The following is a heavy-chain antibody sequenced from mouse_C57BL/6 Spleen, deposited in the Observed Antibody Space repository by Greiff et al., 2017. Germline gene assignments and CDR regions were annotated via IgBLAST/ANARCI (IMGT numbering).Heavy chain of an antibody. CDR3: ARSLPHYYGSSYWYFDV. V-gene: IGHV1-82*01. Sequence: VQLQQSGPELVKPGASVQISCKASGYAFSSSWMNWVKQRPGKGLEWIGRIYPGDGDTNYNGKFKGKATLTADKSSSTAYMQLSSLTSEDSAVYFCARSLPHYYGSSYWYFDVWGTGTTVTVSS. D-gene: IGHD1-1*01. CDR1: GYAFSSSW. J-gene: IGHJ1*03. CDR2: IYPGDGDT.